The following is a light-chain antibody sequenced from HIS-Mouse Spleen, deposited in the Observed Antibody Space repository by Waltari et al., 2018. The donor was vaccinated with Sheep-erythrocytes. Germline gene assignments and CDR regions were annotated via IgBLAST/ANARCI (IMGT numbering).Light chain of an antibody. Sequence: QSALTQPASVSGSPGQPITISCTGPSSDVGSYNLVSWYQQPPGKAPKPMIYEGSKRPSGVSNRFSGSKSGNTASLTISGLQAEDEADYYCCSYAGSSTYVVFGGGTKLTVL. V-gene: IGLV2-23*01. J-gene: IGLJ2*01. CDR2: EGS. CDR3: CSYAGSSTYVV. CDR1: SSDVGSYNL.